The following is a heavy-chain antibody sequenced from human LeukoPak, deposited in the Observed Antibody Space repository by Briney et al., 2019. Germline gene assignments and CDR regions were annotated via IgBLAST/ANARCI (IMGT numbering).Heavy chain of an antibody. Sequence: SETLSLTCTVSGGSISSYYWSWIRQPPGKGLEWIGSIYHSGSTYYNPSLKSRVTISVDTSKNQFSLKLSSVTAADTAVYYCASGDYLSYFDYWGQGTLVTVSS. CDR2: IYHSGST. V-gene: IGHV4-59*08. CDR3: ASGDYLSYFDY. J-gene: IGHJ4*02. D-gene: IGHD4-17*01. CDR1: GGSISSYY.